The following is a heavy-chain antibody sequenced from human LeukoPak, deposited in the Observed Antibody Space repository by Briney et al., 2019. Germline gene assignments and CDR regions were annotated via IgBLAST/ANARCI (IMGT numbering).Heavy chain of an antibody. CDR3: ARDKPLVTTMIVVALSLPHTGAFDI. V-gene: IGHV3-21*01. J-gene: IGHJ3*02. CDR1: GFTFSSYS. CDR2: ISSSSSYI. D-gene: IGHD3-22*01. Sequence: GGSLRLSCAASGFTFSSYSMNWVRQAPGKGLEWVSSISSSSSYIYYADSVKGRFTISRDNAKNSLYLQMNSLRAEDTAVYYCARDKPLVTTMIVVALSLPHTGAFDIWGQGTMVTVSS.